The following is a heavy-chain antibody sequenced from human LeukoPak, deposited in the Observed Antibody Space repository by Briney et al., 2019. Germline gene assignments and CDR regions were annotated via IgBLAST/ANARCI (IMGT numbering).Heavy chain of an antibody. CDR1: GGSISSGSYY. D-gene: IGHD2/OR15-2a*01. J-gene: IGHJ3*02. V-gene: IGHV4-61*02. Sequence: SETLSLTCTVSGGSISSGSYYWSWIRQPAGKGLEWIGRIYTSGSTNYNPSLKSRVTISVDTSKNQFSLKPTSVTAADTAVYYCARYGLLNISEINGFDIWGQGTMVTVSS. CDR2: IYTSGST. CDR3: ARYGLLNISEINGFDI.